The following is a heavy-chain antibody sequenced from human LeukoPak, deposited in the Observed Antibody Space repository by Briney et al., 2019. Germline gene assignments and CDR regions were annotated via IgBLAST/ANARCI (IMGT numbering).Heavy chain of an antibody. CDR3: AREGGDPRWLDP. D-gene: IGHD6-25*01. CDR1: GGTISSYY. V-gene: IGHV4-4*07. J-gene: IGHJ5*02. Sequence: SETLSLTCTVSGGTISSYYWTWIRQSAGKGLEWIGRINTSGSTNYNPSPRSRVTISVNTSKNQFSLNLTSVTAADTAVYSCAREGGDPRWLDPWGQGTLVTVSS. CDR2: INTSGST.